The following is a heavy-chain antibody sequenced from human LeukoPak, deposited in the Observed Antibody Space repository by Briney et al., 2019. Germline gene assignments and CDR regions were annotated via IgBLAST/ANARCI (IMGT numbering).Heavy chain of an antibody. D-gene: IGHD3-10*01. Sequence: SVKVSCKAPGGTFSSYAISWVRQAPGQGLEWMGGIIPIFGTANYAQKFRGRVTITTDESTSTAYMELSSLRSEDTAVYYCARDRLLWGKVDWGQGTMVTVSS. J-gene: IGHJ3*01. CDR3: ARDRLLWGKVD. CDR1: GGTFSSYA. V-gene: IGHV1-69*05. CDR2: IIPIFGTA.